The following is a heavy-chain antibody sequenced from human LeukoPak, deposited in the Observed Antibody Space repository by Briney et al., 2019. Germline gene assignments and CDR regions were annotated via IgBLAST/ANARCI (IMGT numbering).Heavy chain of an antibody. V-gene: IGHV4-38-2*02. CDR2: IYHSGST. J-gene: IGHJ4*02. CDR3: ARGKEVITMLRGLKPGYYFDY. Sequence: PSETLSLTCTVSGYSISSSYYWGWIRQPPGKGLEWIGSIYHSGSTYYNPSLKSRVTISVDTSKNQFSLKLSSVTAADTAVYYCARGKEVITMLRGLKPGYYFDYWGQGTLVTVSS. D-gene: IGHD3-10*01. CDR1: GYSISSSYY.